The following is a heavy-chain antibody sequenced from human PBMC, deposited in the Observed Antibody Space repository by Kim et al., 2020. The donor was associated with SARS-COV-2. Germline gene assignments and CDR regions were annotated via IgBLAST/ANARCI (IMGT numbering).Heavy chain of an antibody. Sequence: GGSLRLSCVASGFTFSTNNINWVRQAPGKGLEWVSSISSTSNYIYYADSVKGRFTVSRDNAKNSLYLQMNSLRGEDTAVYYCARARWTPNYYFDYWGRGTLVTVSS. CDR2: ISSTSNYI. CDR3: ARARWTPNYYFDY. D-gene: IGHD2-15*01. V-gene: IGHV3-21*01. CDR1: GFTFSTNN. J-gene: IGHJ4*02.